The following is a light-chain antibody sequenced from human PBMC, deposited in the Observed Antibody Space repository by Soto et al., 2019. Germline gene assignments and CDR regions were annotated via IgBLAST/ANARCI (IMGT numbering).Light chain of an antibody. V-gene: IGKV3-20*01. CDR3: QQYGSSPKT. Sequence: EIVLTQSPGTLSLSPGERATLSCRASQSVSSSYLAWYQQKPGQAPRLLIYGASSRATGIPDRFSGSGSGTYFTLTIRRLEPEYFAVYYWQQYGSSPKTFGQGTKVEIK. CDR2: GAS. J-gene: IGKJ1*01. CDR1: QSVSSSY.